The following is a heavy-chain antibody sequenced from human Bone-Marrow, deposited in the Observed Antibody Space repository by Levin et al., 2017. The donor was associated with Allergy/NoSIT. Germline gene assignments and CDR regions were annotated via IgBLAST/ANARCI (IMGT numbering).Heavy chain of an antibody. CDR3: AKGGELGS. CDR1: GYTFTGYY. Sequence: ASVKVSCKASGYTFTGYYMHWVRQAPGQGLEWMGWINPNSGVSNSAQKFLGRVTMTRDTSISTAYMELSRLTSDDTAVYYCAKGGELGSWGQGTLVTVSS. J-gene: IGHJ5*02. D-gene: IGHD7-27*01. V-gene: IGHV1-2*02. CDR2: INPNSGVS.